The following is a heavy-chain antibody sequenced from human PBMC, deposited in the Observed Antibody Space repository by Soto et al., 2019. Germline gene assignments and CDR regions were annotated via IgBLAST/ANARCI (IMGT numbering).Heavy chain of an antibody. CDR1: GFTVSSNY. J-gene: IGHJ4*02. Sequence: PGGSLRLSCAASGFTVSSNYMSWVRQAPGKGLEWVSVIYSGGSTYYADSVKGRFTISRDNSKNTLYLQMNSLRAEDTAVYYCAREEPYYDFWSGTVGFDYWGQGTLVTVSS. D-gene: IGHD3-3*01. CDR2: IYSGGST. V-gene: IGHV3-66*01. CDR3: AREEPYYDFWSGTVGFDY.